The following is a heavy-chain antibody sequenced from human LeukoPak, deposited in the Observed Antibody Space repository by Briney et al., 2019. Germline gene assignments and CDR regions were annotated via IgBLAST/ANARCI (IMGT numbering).Heavy chain of an antibody. V-gene: IGHV3-23*01. D-gene: IGHD3-10*01. CDR2: IRISGGST. CDR3: AKELDGSGSSNNHEFSSFDH. Sequence: GGSLRLSCAASGFTFDNYGMTWVRLAPGKGLGWASAIRISGGSTFYVDSVLGRFTTSRDNSYTTLYLQMKSLSAGDTAVYFCAKELDGSGSSNNHEFSSFDHWGQGTLVTVSS. CDR1: GFTFDNYG. J-gene: IGHJ4*02.